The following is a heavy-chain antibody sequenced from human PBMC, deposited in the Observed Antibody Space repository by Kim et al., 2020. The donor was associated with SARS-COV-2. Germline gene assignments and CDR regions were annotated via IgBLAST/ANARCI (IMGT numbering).Heavy chain of an antibody. CDR3: ARDRGSWNDGGALFDY. J-gene: IGHJ4*02. D-gene: IGHD1-1*01. CDR1: GFTVSNNY. Sequence: LSLTCAASGFTVSNNYMSWVRQAPGKGLEWVSVIYSDGSTYYTESVKGRFTVSRDNSKNTLYLQMNSLRAEDTALYYCARDRGSWNDGGALFDYWGQ. CDR2: IYSDGST. V-gene: IGHV3-53*01.